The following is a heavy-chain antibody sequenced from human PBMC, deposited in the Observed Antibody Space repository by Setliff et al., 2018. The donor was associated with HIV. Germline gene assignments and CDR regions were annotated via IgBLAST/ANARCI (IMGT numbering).Heavy chain of an antibody. CDR1: GGSISSGTYY. CDR2: AFYSDNT. D-gene: IGHD6-19*01. CDR3: AREVGHRSGYYRGSFDY. V-gene: IGHV4-39*07. Sequence: KTSETLSLTCIVSGGSISSGTYYWGWIRQPPGKGLEYIGSAFYSDNTYYKPSLKNRVTISVDTSKNQFSLKLTSVTAADTAVYYCAREVGHRSGYYRGSFDYWGQGTLVTVSS. J-gene: IGHJ4*02.